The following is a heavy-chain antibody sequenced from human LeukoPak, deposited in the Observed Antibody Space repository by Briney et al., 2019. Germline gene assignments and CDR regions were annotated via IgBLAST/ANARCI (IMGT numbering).Heavy chain of an antibody. CDR2: IKQDGSEK. Sequence: GGSLRLSCAATGFTFSSYWMSWVRQAPGKGLEWVANIKQDGSEKYYVDSVKGRFTISRDNAKNSLYLQMNSLRAEDTAVYYXXXXXXCSGGSCYYGMDVWGQGTTVTVSS. J-gene: IGHJ6*02. CDR3: XXXXXCSGGSCYYGMDV. D-gene: IGHD2-15*01. V-gene: IGHV3-7*01. CDR1: GFTFSSYW.